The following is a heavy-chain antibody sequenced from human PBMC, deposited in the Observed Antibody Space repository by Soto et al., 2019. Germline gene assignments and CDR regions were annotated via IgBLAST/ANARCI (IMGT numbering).Heavy chain of an antibody. CDR3: ARHIVVVVAATTALGGIDV. CDR1: GFTVSSNY. J-gene: IGHJ6*02. D-gene: IGHD2-15*01. CDR2: IYSGGST. Sequence: EVQLVETGGGLIQPGGSLRLSCAASGFTVSSNYMSWVRQAPGKGLEWVSVIYSGGSTYYADSVKGGFTISRDNSKNTLYLQMNSLRADETGVYYCARHIVVVVAATTALGGIDVWGQGTTVTVSS. V-gene: IGHV3-53*02.